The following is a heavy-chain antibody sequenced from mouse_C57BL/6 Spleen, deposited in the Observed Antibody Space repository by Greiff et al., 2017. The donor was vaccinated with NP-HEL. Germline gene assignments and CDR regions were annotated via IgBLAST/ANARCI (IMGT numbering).Heavy chain of an antibody. Sequence: VQLQQPGAELVKPGASVKLSCKASGYTFTSYWMHWVKQRPGQGLEWIGMIHPNSGSTNYNEKFKSKATLTVDKSSSTAYMQLSSLTSEDSAVYYCARKEFFGSSNYYAMDYWGQGTSVTVSS. D-gene: IGHD1-1*01. CDR1: GYTFTSYW. CDR3: ARKEFFGSSNYYAMDY. CDR2: IHPNSGST. V-gene: IGHV1-64*01. J-gene: IGHJ4*01.